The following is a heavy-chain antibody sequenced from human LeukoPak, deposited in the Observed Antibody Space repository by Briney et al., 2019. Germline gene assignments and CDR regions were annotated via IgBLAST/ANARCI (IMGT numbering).Heavy chain of an antibody. J-gene: IGHJ5*02. CDR3: ATVRIYSGYTIGYWIAP. Sequence: GGSLRISCAASGFTFSIYDMNWVRQAPGKGLDWVSSISSGGYTIYYADSVKGRFTISRDNAKNSLFLLLNSLRAEDTAVSYTATVRIYSGYTIGYWIAPWGEGTLVTVSS. V-gene: IGHV3-48*03. CDR2: ISSGGYTI. D-gene: IGHD5-12*01. CDR1: GFTFSIYD.